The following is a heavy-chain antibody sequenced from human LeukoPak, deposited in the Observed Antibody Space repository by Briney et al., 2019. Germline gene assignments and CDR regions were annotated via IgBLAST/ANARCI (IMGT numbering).Heavy chain of an antibody. CDR3: ARLDPHGPFES. CDR1: GVSIDRSDYS. J-gene: IGHJ4*02. Sequence: SETPSLTCIVPGVSIDRSDYSWGWIRQPPGAGLEWIGNIYYTGTTYYTPSLRGRLTISVDTSKNQFSLKLTSVTAADTAIYYCARLDPHGPFESWGQGTLVTVSS. V-gene: IGHV4-39*01. CDR2: IYYTGTT.